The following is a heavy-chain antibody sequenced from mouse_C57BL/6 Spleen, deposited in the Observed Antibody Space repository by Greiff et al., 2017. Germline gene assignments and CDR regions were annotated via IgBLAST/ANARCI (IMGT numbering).Heavy chain of an antibody. Sequence: QVQLQQPGAELVKPGASVKMSCKASGYTFTSYWITWVKQRPGQGLEWIGDIYPGSGSTNYNEKFKSKATLTVDTSSSTAYMQLSSLTSEDSAVYYCARFYYYGSSPPWYFDVWGTGTTVTVSS. CDR3: ARFYYYGSSPPWYFDV. CDR1: GYTFTSYW. J-gene: IGHJ1*03. D-gene: IGHD1-1*01. CDR2: IYPGSGST. V-gene: IGHV1-55*01.